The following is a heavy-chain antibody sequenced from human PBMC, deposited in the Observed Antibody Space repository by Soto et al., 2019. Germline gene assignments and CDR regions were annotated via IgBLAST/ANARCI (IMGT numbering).Heavy chain of an antibody. CDR2: IYFIGNT. D-gene: IGHD1-7*01. CDR1: GGSISSSSYY. J-gene: IGHJ4*02. V-gene: IGHV4-39*01. CDR3: ARRKNWNYLFDY. Sequence: QLQLQESGPGLVKPSETLSLTCTVSGGSISSSSYYWGWIRQPTGKGLEWIGNIYFIGNTNYNPSLKSRVTISVDTSRNQFSLKLNSVTAADTAVYYCARRKNWNYLFDYWGQGIMVTVSA.